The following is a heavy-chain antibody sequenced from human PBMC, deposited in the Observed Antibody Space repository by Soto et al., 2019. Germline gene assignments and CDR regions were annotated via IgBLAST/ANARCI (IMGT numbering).Heavy chain of an antibody. V-gene: IGHV4-34*01. Sequence: QVQLQQWGAGLLKPSETLSLTCAVYGGSLSAYYWSWIRQPPGKGLEWIGEINPSGTTNYNPSLKSRVTISVDTSKNQFSLTLSSVTAAATAVYHCALAPAAHILHWGQGTLVTVSS. D-gene: IGHD2-2*01. CDR1: GGSLSAYY. CDR3: ALAPAAHILH. CDR2: INPSGTT. J-gene: IGHJ1*01.